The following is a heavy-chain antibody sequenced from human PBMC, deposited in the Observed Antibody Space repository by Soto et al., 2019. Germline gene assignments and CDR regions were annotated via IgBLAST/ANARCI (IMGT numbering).Heavy chain of an antibody. D-gene: IGHD2-2*01. Sequence: SVKVSCKASGGTFSSYASIWVRQAPGQGLEWMGGIIPIFGTANYAQRFQGRVTITADESTSTAYMELSSLRSEDTAVYYCAGGDIVVVPAATSSYYYGMDVWGQGTTVTVSS. CDR2: IIPIFGTA. V-gene: IGHV1-69*13. CDR3: AGGDIVVVPAATSSYYYGMDV. J-gene: IGHJ6*02. CDR1: GGTFSSYA.